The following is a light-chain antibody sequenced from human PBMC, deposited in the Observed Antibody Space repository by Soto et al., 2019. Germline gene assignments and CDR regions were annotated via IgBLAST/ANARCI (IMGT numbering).Light chain of an antibody. V-gene: IGKV4-1*01. CDR1: QSVLYSSNNKNY. Sequence: DIVMTQSPDSLAVSLGERATINCKSSQSVLYSSNNKNYLAWYQQKPGQPPKLLIYWASTPESGVPDRFSGSGSGTDVTLTISSLQAEDVAVYYCQQYYSLPLTFGGGTKVEIK. CDR2: WAS. CDR3: QQYYSLPLT. J-gene: IGKJ4*01.